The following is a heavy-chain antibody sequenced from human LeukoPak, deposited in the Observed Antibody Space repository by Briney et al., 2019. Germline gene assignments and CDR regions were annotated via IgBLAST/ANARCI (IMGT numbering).Heavy chain of an antibody. CDR3: ARDSPMVRGLIGYFDL. CDR2: ISNSGST. V-gene: IGHV4-59*01. J-gene: IGHJ2*01. Sequence: PSETLALTCTVSGASISHYYWSWIRQPPGKGLEWIGYISNSGSTNYNPSLKSRVTISVDTSKNQFSLKLNSVAAADTAEYYCARDSPMVRGLIGYFDLWGRGTLVTVSS. D-gene: IGHD3-10*01. CDR1: GASISHYY.